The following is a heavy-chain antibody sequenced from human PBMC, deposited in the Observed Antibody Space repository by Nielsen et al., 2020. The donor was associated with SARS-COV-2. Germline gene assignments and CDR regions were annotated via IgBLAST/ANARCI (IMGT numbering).Heavy chain of an antibody. CDR1: GFTFDDYA. D-gene: IGHD6-13*01. V-gene: IGHV3-43*02. CDR2: ISGDGGST. J-gene: IGHJ5*02. CDR3: AKDIGSSSWYDPNWFDP. Sequence: GSLKISCAASGFTFDDYAMHWVRQAPGKGLEWVSLISGDGGSTYYADSVKGRFTISRDNGKNSLYLQMNSLRTEDTALYYCAKDIGSSSWYDPNWFDPWGQGTLVTVSS.